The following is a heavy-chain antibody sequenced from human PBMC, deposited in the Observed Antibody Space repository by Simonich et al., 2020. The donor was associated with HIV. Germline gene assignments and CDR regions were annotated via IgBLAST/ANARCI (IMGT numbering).Heavy chain of an antibody. V-gene: IGHV4-38-2*01. CDR3: ASITGTTFRVSY. Sequence: QVQLQESRPGLVKPSETLSLTCAVSGYSISSGYYWGWIRQPPGKGLEWIGSIYHSGSTYYNPSLKSRVTISVDTSKNQFSLKLSSVTAADTAVYYCASITGTTFRVSYWGQGTLVTVSS. CDR2: IYHSGST. J-gene: IGHJ4*02. CDR1: GYSISSGYY. D-gene: IGHD1-7*01.